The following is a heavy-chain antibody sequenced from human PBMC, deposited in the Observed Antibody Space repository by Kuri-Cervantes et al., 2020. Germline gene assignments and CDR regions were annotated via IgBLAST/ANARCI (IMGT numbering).Heavy chain of an antibody. CDR3: AKWANLPLKPEPYYYYMDF. Sequence: GGSLRLSCAASGFIFGGYAMNWVRQAPGKGLEWVSSISYPGSPTFYADSVKGRFTVSRDNSRNTLFLQMTNLRVEDTAVYYCAKWANLPLKPEPYYYYMDFWGEGTTVTVSS. V-gene: IGHV3-23*01. CDR2: ISYPGSPT. CDR1: GFIFGGYA. J-gene: IGHJ6*03. D-gene: IGHD1-14*01.